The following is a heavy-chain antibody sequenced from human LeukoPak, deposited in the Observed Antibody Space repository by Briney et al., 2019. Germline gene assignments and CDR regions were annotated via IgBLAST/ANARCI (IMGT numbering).Heavy chain of an antibody. CDR3: AIRYDFWRGQWGP. CDR1: GGSFSGYY. D-gene: IGHD3-3*01. CDR2: INHSGST. J-gene: IGHJ5*02. Sequence: SETLSLTCAVYGGSFSGYYWSWIRQPPGKGLEWIGEINHSGSTNYNPSLKSRVTISVDTSKKQFSLKLSSVTAADTGVYYCAIRYDFWRGQWGPWGQGTLVTVSS. V-gene: IGHV4-34*01.